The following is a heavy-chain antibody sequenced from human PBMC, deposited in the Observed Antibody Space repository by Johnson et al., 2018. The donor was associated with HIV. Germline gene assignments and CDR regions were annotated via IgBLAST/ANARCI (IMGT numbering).Heavy chain of an antibody. CDR1: GFTFRNYG. J-gene: IGHJ3*02. CDR3: ARDRKSGSYGVDAFDI. D-gene: IGHD1-26*01. Sequence: VQLVESGGGVVQPGRSLRLSCVASGFTFRNYGMHWVRQAPGKGLEWVAVISYDGSVKYYADAVKGRFTISRDNSKNTLYLQMNSLRAEDTAVYYCARDRKSGSYGVDAFDIWGQGTMVTVSS. V-gene: IGHV3-30*03. CDR2: ISYDGSVK.